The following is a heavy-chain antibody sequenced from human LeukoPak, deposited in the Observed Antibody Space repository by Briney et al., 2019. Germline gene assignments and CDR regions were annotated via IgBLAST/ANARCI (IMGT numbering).Heavy chain of an antibody. Sequence: SETLSLTCTVSGGSISDNYWSWIRQPPGKGLEWIGYAYYSGHTNYNSSLMSRVTMSLDTSKSQFSLRLSSVTAADTAVYFCARHPFATPFDYWGPGTLVTVSS. CDR3: ARHPFATPFDY. V-gene: IGHV4-59*08. CDR2: AYYSGHT. CDR1: GGSISDNY. D-gene: IGHD2-15*01. J-gene: IGHJ4*02.